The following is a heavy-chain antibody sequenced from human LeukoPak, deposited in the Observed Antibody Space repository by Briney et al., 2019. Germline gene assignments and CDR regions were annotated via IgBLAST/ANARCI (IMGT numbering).Heavy chain of an antibody. CDR2: ISGSGGST. Sequence: GGSLRLSCAASGFTFSSYWMHWVRQAPGKGLEWVSAISGSGGSTYYADSVKGRFTISRDNSKNTLYLQMNSLRAEDTAVYYCAKDYCSSTSCYAYWFDPWGQGTLVTVSS. J-gene: IGHJ5*02. V-gene: IGHV3-23*01. CDR1: GFTFSSYW. CDR3: AKDYCSSTSCYAYWFDP. D-gene: IGHD2-2*01.